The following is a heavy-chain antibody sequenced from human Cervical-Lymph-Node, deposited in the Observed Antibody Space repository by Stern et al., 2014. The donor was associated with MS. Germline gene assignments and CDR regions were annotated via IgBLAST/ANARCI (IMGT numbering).Heavy chain of an antibody. D-gene: IGHD2-8*01. CDR2: ISRGGTTI. CDR3: VRVGIKMVYAMDS. J-gene: IGHJ4*02. CDR1: GFIFSDHY. Sequence: QVQLGQSGGGLVKPGGSLRLSCAASGFIFSDHYMSWIRQAPGKGLEWVSYISRGGTTINYVDSVKGRFTISRDDAKNSLHLQMNSLRVEDTAVYCCVRVGIKMVYAMDSWGQGVLVTVSS. V-gene: IGHV3-11*01.